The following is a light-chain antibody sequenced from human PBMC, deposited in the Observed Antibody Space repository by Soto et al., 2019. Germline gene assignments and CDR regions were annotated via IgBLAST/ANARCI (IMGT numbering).Light chain of an antibody. V-gene: IGKV3-20*01. CDR3: QQDFGSLYT. Sequence: SVLTQSPGTLSLSPGEGATLSCRTSQSISSTYLAWYQQRPGQAPRLLIYAASSRATGIPDRFSGSGSGTDFSLTIRILELEDFAGYYFQQDFGSLYTFGQGTNLEIK. CDR1: QSISSTY. J-gene: IGKJ2*01. CDR2: AAS.